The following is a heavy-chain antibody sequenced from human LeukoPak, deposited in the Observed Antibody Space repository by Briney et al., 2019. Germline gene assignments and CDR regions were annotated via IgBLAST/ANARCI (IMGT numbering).Heavy chain of an antibody. D-gene: IGHD7-27*01. CDR1: GFTFSSYA. CDR3: ARLGAFDI. CDR2: IKQDGSEK. J-gene: IGHJ3*02. V-gene: IGHV3-7*01. Sequence: GGSLRLSCAASGFTFSSYAMSWVRQAPGKGLEWVANIKQDGSEKYYVDSVKGRFTISRDNAKNALSLQMNSLRVEDTAVYYCARLGAFDIWGQGTMVTVSS.